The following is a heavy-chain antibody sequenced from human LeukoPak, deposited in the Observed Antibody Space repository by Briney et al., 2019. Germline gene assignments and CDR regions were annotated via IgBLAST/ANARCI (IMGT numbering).Heavy chain of an antibody. V-gene: IGHV4-59*01. CDR1: GGSISSYY. CDR2: IYYSGST. J-gene: IGHJ4*02. CDR3: ARVTGYMIEDYFDY. D-gene: IGHD3-22*01. Sequence: SETLSLTCTVSGGSISSYYWSWIRQPPGKGLEWIGYIYYSGSTNYKPSLKSRVTISVETSKDQFSLKLRSVTAADTAVYYCARVTGYMIEDYFDYWGQGTLVTVSS.